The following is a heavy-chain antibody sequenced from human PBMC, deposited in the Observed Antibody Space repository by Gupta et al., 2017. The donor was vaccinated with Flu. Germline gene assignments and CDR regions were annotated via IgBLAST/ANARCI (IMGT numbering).Heavy chain of an antibody. V-gene: IGHV3-53*02. CDR3: ARDNPGLRDAFDI. CDR2: IYSGGST. J-gene: IGHJ3*02. Sequence: EVQLVETGGGLIQPGGSLRLSCAASGFTVRSNYMPWVRQAPGKGREWVSVIYSGGSTYYADSVKGRFTISRDNSKNTLYLQMNSLRAEDTAVYDCARDNPGLRDAFDIWGQGTMITVSS. CDR1: GFTVRSNY.